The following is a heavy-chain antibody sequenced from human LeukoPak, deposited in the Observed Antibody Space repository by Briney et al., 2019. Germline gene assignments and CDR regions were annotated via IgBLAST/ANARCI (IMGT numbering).Heavy chain of an antibody. Sequence: GGSLRLSCVGSGLTFSNHAWHWVRQVPGKGLEWVAVILYDGRSKYYADSVKGRFTISRDNSKNTLYLQMNSLRAEDTAVYYCARDKDYASDMWGQGTMVTVAS. V-gene: IGHV3-30*04. CDR1: GLTFSNHA. CDR2: ILYDGRSK. J-gene: IGHJ3*02. D-gene: IGHD4-11*01. CDR3: ARDKDYASDM.